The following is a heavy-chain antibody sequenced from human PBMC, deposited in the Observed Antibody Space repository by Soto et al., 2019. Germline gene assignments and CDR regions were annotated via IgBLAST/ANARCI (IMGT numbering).Heavy chain of an antibody. D-gene: IGHD3-3*01. CDR3: ARVEAAVFDY. CDR1: GDTVSSNSAA. CDR2: TYYRSKWYN. J-gene: IGHJ4*02. Sequence: SQTLSLTCAISGDTVSSNSAAWNWIRQSPSRGLEWLGRTYYRSKWYNDYTESVKSRITINPDTSKNQFSLQLNSVTPEDTAMYYCARVEAAVFDYWGQGTLVTVSS. V-gene: IGHV6-1*01.